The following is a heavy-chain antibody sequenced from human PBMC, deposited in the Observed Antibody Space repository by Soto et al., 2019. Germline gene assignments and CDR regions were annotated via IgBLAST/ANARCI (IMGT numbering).Heavy chain of an antibody. CDR2: LNPVGGST. D-gene: IGHD3-22*01. J-gene: IGHJ4*02. Sequence: ASVKVSCKASGYSFTSYYMHWVRQAPGQGLEWMGILNPVGGSTTYAQKFQGRVTITADESTSTAYMELSSLRSEDTAVYYCARDRKDSSGYYPFDYWGQG. CDR1: GYSFTSYY. CDR3: ARDRKDSSGYYPFDY. V-gene: IGHV1-46*01.